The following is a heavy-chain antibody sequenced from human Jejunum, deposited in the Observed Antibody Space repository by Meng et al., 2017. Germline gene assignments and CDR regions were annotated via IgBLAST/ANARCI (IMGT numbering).Heavy chain of an antibody. CDR3: ARGCSGGGCYEFFEY. J-gene: IGHJ4*02. V-gene: IGHV3-74*01. Sequence: EVQLVESGGGLVQPGWSLRLSCAASGLTFSVYWMHWVRQTPGKGLEWVARISADGNREDYADAVRARFTISRDNSKNTLHLHMDSLRADDTSIYYCARGCSGGGCYEFFEYWGQGTLVTVSS. CDR2: ISADGNRE. D-gene: IGHD2-15*01. CDR1: GLTFSVYW.